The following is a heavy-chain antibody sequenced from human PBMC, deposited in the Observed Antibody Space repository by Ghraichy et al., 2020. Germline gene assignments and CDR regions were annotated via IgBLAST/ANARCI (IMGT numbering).Heavy chain of an antibody. CDR1: GFSFSDNW. CDR2: INSDGSST. D-gene: IGHD1-26*01. CDR3: TRDHGVGATGPFDP. V-gene: IGHV3-74*01. J-gene: IGHJ5*02. Sequence: GESLNISCTASGFSFSDNWMHWVRQAPGKGLVWVSRINSDGSSTRYADSVKGRFTISRDNAKNTLYLQMNSLRAEDTAVYYCTRDHGVGATGPFDPWGQGTLVTVSS.